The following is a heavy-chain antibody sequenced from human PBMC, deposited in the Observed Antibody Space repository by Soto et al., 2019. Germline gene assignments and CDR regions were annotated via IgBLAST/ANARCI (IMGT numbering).Heavy chain of an antibody. CDR2: ISAYNGNT. CDR1: GYTFTSYG. V-gene: IGHV1-18*01. Sequence: ASVKVSCKASGYTFTSYGISWVRQAPGQGLEWMGWISAYNGNTNYAQKLQGRVTMTTDTSTSTAYMELRSLRSDDTAVYYCTRDGARGENYYYYGMDVWGQGTTVTVPS. CDR3: TRDGARGENYYYYGMDV. J-gene: IGHJ6*02. D-gene: IGHD3-16*01.